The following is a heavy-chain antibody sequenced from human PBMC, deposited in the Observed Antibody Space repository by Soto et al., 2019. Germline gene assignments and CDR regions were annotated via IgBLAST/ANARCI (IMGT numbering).Heavy chain of an antibody. J-gene: IGHJ4*02. Sequence: ASVKVSCKASGYTFTSYAMHWVRQAPGQRLEWMGWINAGNGNTKYSQKFQGRVTITRDTSTSTAYMELSSLRSDDTAVYYCARVSHPTTVTLWGQGTLVTVSS. CDR3: ARVSHPTTVTL. CDR1: GYTFTSYA. D-gene: IGHD4-17*01. CDR2: INAGNGNT. V-gene: IGHV1-3*01.